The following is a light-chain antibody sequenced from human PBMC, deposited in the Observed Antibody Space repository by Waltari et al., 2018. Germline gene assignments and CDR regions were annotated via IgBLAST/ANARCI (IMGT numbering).Light chain of an antibody. CDR3: QSADSSDTHVV. Sequence: SYELTQPPSVSVSPGQTARITCSGDALPKQYAYWYQQKPGQAPVLVISKDTERPSGIPERFSGSSSGTKVTLTISGVQAEDEADYYCQSADSSDTHVVFGGGTKLTVL. J-gene: IGLJ2*01. CDR1: ALPKQY. V-gene: IGLV3-25*03. CDR2: KDT.